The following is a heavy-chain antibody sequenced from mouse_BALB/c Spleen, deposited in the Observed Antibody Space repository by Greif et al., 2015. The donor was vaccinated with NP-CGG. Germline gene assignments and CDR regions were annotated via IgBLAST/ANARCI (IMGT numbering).Heavy chain of an antibody. CDR1: GYAFSSYW. Sequence: VQLQQSGAELARPGSSVKISRKASGYAFSSYWLNWVKQRPGQGLEWIGQIYPGDGDTNYNGKFKGKATLTADKSSSTAYMQLSSLTSEDSAVYFGAREDYGTRYFDVWGAGTTVTVSS. J-gene: IGHJ1*01. V-gene: IGHV1-80*01. CDR3: AREDYGTRYFDV. CDR2: IYPGDGDT. D-gene: IGHD1-1*01.